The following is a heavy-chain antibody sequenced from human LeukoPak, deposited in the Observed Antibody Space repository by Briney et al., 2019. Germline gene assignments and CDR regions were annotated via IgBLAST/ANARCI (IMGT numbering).Heavy chain of an antibody. Sequence: PSVTLSLTCTVSGGSVSNGNYYWSWIRQPPGKGLEWIGNMHYSVSTNYNPSLKSRVTISVDTSMNQLSLLLTSATAADTAVYYCARDSLLRGSGWDYWYFDLWGRGTLVTVSS. J-gene: IGHJ2*01. CDR2: MHYSVST. D-gene: IGHD6-25*01. CDR1: GGSVSNGNYY. CDR3: ARDSLLRGSGWDYWYFDL. V-gene: IGHV4-61*01.